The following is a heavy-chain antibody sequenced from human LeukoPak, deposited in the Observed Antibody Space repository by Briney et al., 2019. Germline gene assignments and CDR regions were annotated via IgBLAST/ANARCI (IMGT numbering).Heavy chain of an antibody. CDR3: ARSRAFNSGAFDP. CDR1: GASVSSASY. J-gene: IGHJ5*02. Sequence: SETLSLTCTVSGASVSSASYWTWIRQPPGKGVEWIAHIYNGVNTNYNPSLKSRVTISVDTSKNQFSLRLNSVTAADTAVYYCARSRAFNSGAFDPWGQGSLVTVSS. V-gene: IGHV4-61*01. D-gene: IGHD1-26*01. CDR2: IYNGVNT.